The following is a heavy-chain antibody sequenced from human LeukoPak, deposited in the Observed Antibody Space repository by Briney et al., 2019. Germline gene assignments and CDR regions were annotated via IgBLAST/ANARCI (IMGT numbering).Heavy chain of an antibody. CDR1: GFTFSTYG. CDR3: ARDGTYYYDSSGYYAEDFQH. V-gene: IGHV3-33*01. J-gene: IGHJ1*01. D-gene: IGHD3-22*01. CDR2: IWYDGSNK. Sequence: GRSLRLSCAASGFTFSTYGMHWVRQAPGKGLEWVAVIWYDGSNKYYADSVKGRFTISRDNSKNTLYLQMNSLRAEDTAVYYCARDGTYYYDSSGYYAEDFQHWGQGTLVTVSS.